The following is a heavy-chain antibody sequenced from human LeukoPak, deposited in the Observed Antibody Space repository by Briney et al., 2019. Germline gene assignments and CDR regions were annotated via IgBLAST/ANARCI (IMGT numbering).Heavy chain of an antibody. Sequence: PSETLSLTCAVYGGSFSGYYWSWLRQPPGKGLEWIGEINHSGSTNYNPSLKSRVTISVDTSKNQFSLKLSSVTAADTAVYYCARGYLSAYYYDSSGYLNYWDQGTLDTVSS. CDR3: ARGYLSAYYYDSSGYLNY. D-gene: IGHD3-22*01. V-gene: IGHV4-34*01. CDR2: INHSGST. CDR1: GGSFSGYY. J-gene: IGHJ4*02.